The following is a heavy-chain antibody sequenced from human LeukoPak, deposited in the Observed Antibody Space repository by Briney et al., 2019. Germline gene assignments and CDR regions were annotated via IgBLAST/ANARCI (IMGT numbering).Heavy chain of an antibody. V-gene: IGHV1-2*02. CDR3: ARDHAESGYDWVAPSDY. J-gene: IGHJ4*02. D-gene: IGHD5-12*01. CDR2: INANSGGT. CDR1: GYTFTGYY. Sequence: GASVKVSCKASGYTFTGYYMHWVRQAPGQGLEWMGWINANSGGTNYAQKFQGRVTMTRDTSISTAYMELSRLRSDDTAVYYCARDHAESGYDWVAPSDYWGQGTLVTVSS.